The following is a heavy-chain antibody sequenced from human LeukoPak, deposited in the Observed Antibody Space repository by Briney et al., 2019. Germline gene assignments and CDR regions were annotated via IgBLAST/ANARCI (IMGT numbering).Heavy chain of an antibody. CDR3: ARDSTVTTYTFDY. CDR1: RFTFSSYS. V-gene: IGHV3-21*01. CDR2: ISSSSSYI. D-gene: IGHD4-17*01. Sequence: PGGSLRLSCAASRFTFSSYSMNWVRQAPGKGLEWVSSISSSSSYIYYADSVKGRFTISRDNAKNSLYLQMNSLRAEDTAVYYCARDSTVTTYTFDYWGQGTLVTVSS. J-gene: IGHJ4*02.